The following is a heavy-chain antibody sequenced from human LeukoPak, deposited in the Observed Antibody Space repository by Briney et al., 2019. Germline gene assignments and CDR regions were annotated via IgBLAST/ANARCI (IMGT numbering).Heavy chain of an antibody. CDR3: AVSLMRAPACPDY. V-gene: IGHV7-4-1*02. CDR2: INTNTGNP. J-gene: IGHJ4*02. Sequence: ASVKVSCKASGYTFSTYPMNWVRQAPGQGLEWMGWINTNTGNPTYAQGFTGRFVFSLDTSVSTAYLQISSLKAEDTAVYYCAVSLMRAPACPDYWGQGTLVTVSS. CDR1: GYTFSTYP. D-gene: IGHD2-8*01.